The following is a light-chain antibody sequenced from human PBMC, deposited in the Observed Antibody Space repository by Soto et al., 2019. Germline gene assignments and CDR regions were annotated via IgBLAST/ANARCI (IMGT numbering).Light chain of an antibody. CDR3: CSYAVSSTSYV. Sequence: QSALTQPASVSGSPGQSITLSCTGTSSNVGSYNLVSWYQQHPGKAPKLMIYEVSKRPSGVSNRFSGSKSGNTASLTISGLQAEDEADYYCCSYAVSSTSYVFGTGTKVTV. J-gene: IGLJ1*01. V-gene: IGLV2-23*02. CDR1: SSNVGSYNL. CDR2: EVS.